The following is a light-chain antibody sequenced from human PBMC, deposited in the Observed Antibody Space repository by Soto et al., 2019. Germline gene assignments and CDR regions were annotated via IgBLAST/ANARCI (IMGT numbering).Light chain of an antibody. CDR3: QQYGSSPPWT. J-gene: IGKJ1*01. CDR2: GAS. Sequence: EIVLTQSPGTLSLYPGERATLSCRASQSVMYNYLAWYQQKPGQAPRLLIYGASSRATGIPDRFSGSGSGTDFTLTISRLEPEDFAVYYCQQYGSSPPWTFGQGTKVDIK. CDR1: QSVMYNY. V-gene: IGKV3-20*01.